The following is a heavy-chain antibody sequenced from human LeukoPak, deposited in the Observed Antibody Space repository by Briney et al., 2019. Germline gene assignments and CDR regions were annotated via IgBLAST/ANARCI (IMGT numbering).Heavy chain of an antibody. CDR3: ARLWGDGYKLYYFDY. J-gene: IGHJ4*02. D-gene: IGHD5-24*01. Sequence: SETLSPTCTVSGGSISSYYWSWIRQPPGKGLEWIGYIYYSGSTNYNPSLKSRVTISVDTSKNQFSLKLSSVTAADTAVYYCARLWGDGYKLYYFDYWGQGTLVTVSS. CDR1: GGSISSYY. V-gene: IGHV4-59*08. CDR2: IYYSGST.